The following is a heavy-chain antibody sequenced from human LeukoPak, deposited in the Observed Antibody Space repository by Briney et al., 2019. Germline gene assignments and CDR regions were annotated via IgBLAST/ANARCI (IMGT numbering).Heavy chain of an antibody. CDR3: ASATSSGYYGGYYFDY. D-gene: IGHD3-22*01. CDR2: IYSGGTT. CDR1: GFTVSSNY. V-gene: IGHV3-53*04. Sequence: PGRSLRLSCAASGFTVSSNYMSWVRQAPGEGLEWVSVIYSGGTTYYADSVKGRFTISRHNSKNTLYLQMNSLRAEDAAVYYCASATSSGYYGGYYFDYWGQGTLVTVSS. J-gene: IGHJ4*02.